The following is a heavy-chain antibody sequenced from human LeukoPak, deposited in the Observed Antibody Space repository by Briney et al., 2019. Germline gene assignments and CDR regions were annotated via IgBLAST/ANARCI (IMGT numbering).Heavy chain of an antibody. CDR3: ARLTRLSTSPDRYYLDY. J-gene: IGHJ4*02. D-gene: IGHD6-6*01. V-gene: IGHV4-4*09. CDR1: GDSISSYY. CDR2: IYTSGGT. Sequence: SSETLSLTCTVSGDSISSYYWSWIRQPPGKGLEWIGYIYTSGGTNYIPSLKGRVTISIDTPKNQFSLKLSSVTAADSAVYYCARLTRLSTSPDRYYLDYWGQGTLVTVSS.